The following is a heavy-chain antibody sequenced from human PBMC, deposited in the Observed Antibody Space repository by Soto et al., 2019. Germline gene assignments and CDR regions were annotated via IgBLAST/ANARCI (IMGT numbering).Heavy chain of an antibody. V-gene: IGHV3-30-3*01. J-gene: IGHJ4*02. CDR1: GFTSSSYV. D-gene: IGHD3-22*01. CDR2: ISFDGSKK. CDR3: ARGVFYYYGSSGYSPDY. Sequence: ESVGGVVQPGRSLRLSCEGSGFTSSSYVMHWVRQAPGKGLEWVALISFDGSKKNYADSVKGRFTISRDNSKNMMYLQMNSLRPEDTAVYYCARGVFYYYGSSGYSPDYWGQGTLVTVSS.